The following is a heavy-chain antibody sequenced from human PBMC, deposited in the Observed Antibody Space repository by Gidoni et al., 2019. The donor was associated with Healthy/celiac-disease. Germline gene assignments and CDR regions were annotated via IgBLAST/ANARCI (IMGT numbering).Heavy chain of an antibody. CDR1: GGSISSSSYY. Sequence: QLQLQESGPGLVKPSETLSLTCTVSGGSISSSSYYWGWIRQPPGKGLEWIGRIYYSGSTYYNPSLKSRVTISVDTSKNQFSLKLSSVTAADTAVYSCARLPNYYDSYYYYYMDVWGKGTTVTVSS. V-gene: IGHV4-39*01. CDR3: ARLPNYYDSYYYYYMDV. J-gene: IGHJ6*03. D-gene: IGHD3-3*01. CDR2: IYYSGST.